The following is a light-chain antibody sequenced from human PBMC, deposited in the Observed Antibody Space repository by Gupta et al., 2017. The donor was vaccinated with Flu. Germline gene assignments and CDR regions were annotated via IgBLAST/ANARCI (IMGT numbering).Light chain of an antibody. J-gene: IGLJ1*01. CDR3: CYSHTNDGQVGDV. V-gene: IGLV4-3*01. Sequence: LPVLTQPPSASALLGASIKLTCTLSSEHSTFTIEWYQQRPGRSPQYIMKIKSDVSHNKGDGIPDRFMGSGSGSDRYPTLTNLRADDEAEYDCCYSHTNDGQVGDVFGTGTKVTVL. CDR2: IKSDVSH. CDR1: SEHSTFT.